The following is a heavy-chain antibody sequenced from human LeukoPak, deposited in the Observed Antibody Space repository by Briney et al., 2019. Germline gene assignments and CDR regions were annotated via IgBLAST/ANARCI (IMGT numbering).Heavy chain of an antibody. CDR3: ARRRSKAYEN. V-gene: IGHV3-53*01. D-gene: IGHD3-22*01. CDR2: ISSGSNT. Sequence: PGGSLRLSCAASGFTVSSHYMTWVRQAPGKGLEWVSLISSGSNTYYADSVKGRFTISRDNSKNTLYLQLNSLRADDTAVYYCARRRSKAYENWGQGTLVTVSS. CDR1: GFTVSSHY. J-gene: IGHJ4*02.